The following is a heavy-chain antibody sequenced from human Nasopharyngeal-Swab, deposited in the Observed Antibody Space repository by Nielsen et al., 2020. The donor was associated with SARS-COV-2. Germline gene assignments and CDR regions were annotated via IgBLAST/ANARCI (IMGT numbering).Heavy chain of an antibody. Sequence: LKISCAASGFTFSSYSMNWVRQAPGKGLEWVSYISSSSSTIYYADSVKGRFTISRDNAKNSLYLQMNSLRAEDTAVCYCAREESGSYYPFFDYWGQGTLVTVSS. CDR2: ISSSSSTI. CDR3: AREESGSYYPFFDY. D-gene: IGHD1-26*01. J-gene: IGHJ4*02. V-gene: IGHV3-48*04. CDR1: GFTFSSYS.